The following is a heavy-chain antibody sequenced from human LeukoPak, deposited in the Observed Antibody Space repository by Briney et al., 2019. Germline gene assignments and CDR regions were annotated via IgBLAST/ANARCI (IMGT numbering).Heavy chain of an antibody. Sequence: PGGSLRLSCAASGFTFSSYAMSWVRQAPGKGLEWVSAISGSGGSTYYADSVKGRFTISRDNSKNTLYLQVNSLRAEDTAVYYCAKEGPYSGYDPTATYFDYWGQGTLVTVSS. CDR2: ISGSGGST. CDR1: GFTFSSYA. J-gene: IGHJ4*02. D-gene: IGHD5-12*01. CDR3: AKEGPYSGYDPTATYFDY. V-gene: IGHV3-23*01.